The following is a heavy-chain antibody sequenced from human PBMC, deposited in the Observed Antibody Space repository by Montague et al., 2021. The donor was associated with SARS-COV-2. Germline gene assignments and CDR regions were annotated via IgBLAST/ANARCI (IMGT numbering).Heavy chain of an antibody. CDR1: GFTFSSYA. V-gene: IGHV3-30*04. CDR3: ARTNSGSYSGAFDI. J-gene: IGHJ3*02. CDR2: ISYDGSNK. D-gene: IGHD1-26*01. Sequence: SLRLSCAASGFTFSSYAMHWVRQAPGKGLEWVAVISYDGSNKYYADSVKGRFTISRDNSKNTLYLQMNSLRAEDTAVYYRARTNSGSYSGAFDIWGQGTMVTVSS.